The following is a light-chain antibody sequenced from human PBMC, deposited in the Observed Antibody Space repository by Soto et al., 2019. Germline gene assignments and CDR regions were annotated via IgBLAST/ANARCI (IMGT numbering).Light chain of an antibody. CDR3: KQYDNLHPTST. J-gene: IGKJ1*01. Sequence: EKLLTQSPSTPCLYQRGKATLSCRSSQSISDTLAWYQQKPGQPPRLLIYSASRGATGFPARFSGGGSGTHFTFTISNLQPEDIATYYCKQYDNLHPTSTFGQGTKVDI. CDR2: SAS. V-gene: IGKV3-15*01. CDR1: QSISDT.